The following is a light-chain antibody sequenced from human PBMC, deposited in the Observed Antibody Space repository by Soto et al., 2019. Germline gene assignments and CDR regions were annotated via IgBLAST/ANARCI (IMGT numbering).Light chain of an antibody. CDR3: AAWDDSLNGPV. CDR2: NND. J-gene: IGLJ3*02. Sequence: QSVLTQPPSASGTPGQRVTISCSGSNSNIGNNKVNWYQQLPGTAPKLLIYNNDQRPSRVPGRYSGSKSGTSASLAISGLQSDDEADYYCAAWDDSLNGPVFGGGTKVTVL. CDR1: NSNIGNNK. V-gene: IGLV1-44*01.